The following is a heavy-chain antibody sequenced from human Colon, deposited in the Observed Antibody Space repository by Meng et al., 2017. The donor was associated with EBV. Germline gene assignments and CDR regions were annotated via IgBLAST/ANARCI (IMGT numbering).Heavy chain of an antibody. D-gene: IGHD3-9*01. V-gene: IGHV4-34*01. CDR3: ARVPTTGYKDH. J-gene: IGHJ4*02. CDR1: GGSFSGYV. Sequence: QVLLQQLGAGLLQPSETLSLTCTVNGGSFSGYVWSWVRQPPGKGMEWIGEVSHPGSANYNPSLKSRVTISVDASEKQFSLRLTSVTAADSAVYYCARVPTTGYKDHWGQGTLVTVSS. CDR2: VSHPGSA.